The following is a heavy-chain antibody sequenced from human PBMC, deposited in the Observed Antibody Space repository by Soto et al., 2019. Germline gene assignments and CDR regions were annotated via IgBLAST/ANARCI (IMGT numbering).Heavy chain of an antibody. CDR1: GYMFITYG. Sequence: ASVKVSCKASGYMFITYGFNWVRQAPGQGLEWMGWMSTSNGDTKTAQKFKGRLTMTSEMSTDTVSMELTNLRSDDTAVYYCARARYSATVHRQWWYFDLWGRGTLVTVSS. V-gene: IGHV1-18*01. CDR3: ARARYSATVHRQWWYFDL. CDR2: MSTSNGDT. J-gene: IGHJ2*01. D-gene: IGHD2-15*01.